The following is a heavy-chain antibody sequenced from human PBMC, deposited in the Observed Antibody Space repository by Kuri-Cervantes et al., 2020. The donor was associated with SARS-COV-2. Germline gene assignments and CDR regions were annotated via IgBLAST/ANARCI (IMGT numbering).Heavy chain of an antibody. J-gene: IGHJ5*02. Sequence: SETLSLTCTVSGDSVDSSTKYWTWLRQPPGKELEWIGYVSYSGTTNYNPSLKSRVTMSLDTSNNQFSLKLSSVTAADTAVYYCARKAPYSSGAGWFDPWGQGTLVTVSS. CDR1: GDSVDSSTKY. CDR2: VSYSGTT. D-gene: IGHD6-19*01. CDR3: ARKAPYSSGAGWFDP. V-gene: IGHV4-61*01.